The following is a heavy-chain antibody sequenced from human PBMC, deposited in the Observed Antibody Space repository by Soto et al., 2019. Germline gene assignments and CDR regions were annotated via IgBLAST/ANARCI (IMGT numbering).Heavy chain of an antibody. CDR1: GFTFSSYT. CDR3: AKGRLVPDY. D-gene: IGHD2-8*02. J-gene: IGHJ4*02. V-gene: IGHV3-23*01. Sequence: PGGSLRLSCAASGFTFSSYTMNWVRQAPGKGLEWVSSISGIDGSTNNADSVEGRFTISRDNSKNTLYLHMDSLRADDTAVYYCAKGRLVPDYWGQGT. CDR2: ISGIDGST.